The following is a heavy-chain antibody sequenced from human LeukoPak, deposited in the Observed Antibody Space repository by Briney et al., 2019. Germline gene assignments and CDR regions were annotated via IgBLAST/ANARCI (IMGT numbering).Heavy chain of an antibody. D-gene: IGHD6-13*01. CDR1: GFTFSSHG. J-gene: IGHJ4*02. Sequence: GGTLRLSCAASGFTFSSHGMSWVRQAPGKGLEWVSSISSSSSYIYYADSVKGRFTISRDNAKNSLYLQMNSLRVEDTAVYYCARDKMQQSTEGSNFDHWGQGTLVTVSS. CDR3: ARDKMQQSTEGSNFDH. V-gene: IGHV3-21*01. CDR2: ISSSSSYI.